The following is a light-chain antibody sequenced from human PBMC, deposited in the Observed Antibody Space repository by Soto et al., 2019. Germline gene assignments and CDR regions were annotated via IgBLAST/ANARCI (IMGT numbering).Light chain of an antibody. V-gene: IGLV2-14*01. CDR2: DVS. CDR3: SSYTTSKTVV. CDR1: SSDVGSYNY. Sequence: QSALTQPASVSGSPGQSITISCTGTSSDVGSYNYVSWYQQHPGKAPKLMIYDVSSRPSGVSNRFSGSKSGNTASLTISGLQAEDEAEYYCSSYTTSKTVVFGGGTKLTVL. J-gene: IGLJ2*01.